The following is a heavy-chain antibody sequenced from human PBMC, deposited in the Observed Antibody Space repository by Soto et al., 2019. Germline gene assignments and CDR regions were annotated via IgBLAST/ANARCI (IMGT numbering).Heavy chain of an antibody. D-gene: IGHD1-1*01. V-gene: IGHV1-18*01. CDR3: ARGRYGDY. CDR1: GYTFTSYG. Sequence: QVHLVQSGAEVKKPGASVKVSCKASGYTFTSYGITWVRQAPGQGLEWMGWISAHNGNTDYAQKLQGRVIVTRDTSTGTAYRELRSLIPDGAAVYYCARGRYGDYWGQGALVTVSS. CDR2: ISAHNGNT. J-gene: IGHJ4*02.